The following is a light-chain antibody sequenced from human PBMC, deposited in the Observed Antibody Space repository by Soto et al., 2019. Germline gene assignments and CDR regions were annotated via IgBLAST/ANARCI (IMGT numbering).Light chain of an antibody. CDR2: AAS. Sequence: DIQMTQSPSSVSASVGDTVTITCRASQSISTWLAWYQQKPGTVPKLLIYAASSLQSGVPSRFSGIGAGTEFTLTVASRQRRDFGTYYCQQGDSFPITFGQGTRLEIK. CDR3: QQGDSFPIT. V-gene: IGKV1-12*01. CDR1: QSISTW. J-gene: IGKJ5*01.